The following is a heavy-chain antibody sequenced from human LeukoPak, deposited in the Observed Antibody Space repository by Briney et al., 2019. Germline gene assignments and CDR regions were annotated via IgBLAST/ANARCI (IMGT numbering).Heavy chain of an antibody. V-gene: IGHV3-49*04. CDR2: VAGNVYGGTT. CDR3: TRAYCDAGRCYEPNL. Sequence: GGSLRLSSTPSRFTPAEYAMSSGRQGPGERLWRVWLVAGNVYGGTTEYAESVRGRCSISRDDSRSTAYLQMSSLKTEDTAMYYCTRAYCDAGRCYEPNLWGQGTLVTVSS. J-gene: IGHJ5*02. CDR1: RFTPAEYA. D-gene: IGHD2-15*01.